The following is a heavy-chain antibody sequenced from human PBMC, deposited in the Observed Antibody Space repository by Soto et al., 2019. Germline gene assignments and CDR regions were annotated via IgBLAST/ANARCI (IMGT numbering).Heavy chain of an antibody. V-gene: IGHV4-4*02. CDR3: ARRGGGVVLTATTPFDY. CDR2: IYHSGST. CDR1: SGSISTANW. D-gene: IGHD2-21*02. J-gene: IGHJ4*02. Sequence: QVPLQESGPRLVRPSGTLSLTCTVSSGSISTANWWSWVRQPPGRGLEWIGEIYHSGSTNYNLSLKSRGTLSVDKSKNQFSLRLSSVTAADTAMYYCARRGGGVVLTATTPFDYWGQGTLVTVSS.